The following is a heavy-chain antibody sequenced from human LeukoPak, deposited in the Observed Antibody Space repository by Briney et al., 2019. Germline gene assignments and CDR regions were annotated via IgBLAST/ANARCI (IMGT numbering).Heavy chain of an antibody. V-gene: IGHV4-61*02. CDR1: GGSISSGSYY. CDR3: ARAGKAGLSYYYYYMDV. Sequence: SETLSLTCTVSGGSISSGSYYWSWIRQPAGKGLEWIGRIYTSGSTNYNPSLKSRVTISVDTSKNQFSLKLSSVTAADTAVYYCARAGKAGLSYYYYYMDVWGKGATVTISS. J-gene: IGHJ6*03. CDR2: IYTSGST.